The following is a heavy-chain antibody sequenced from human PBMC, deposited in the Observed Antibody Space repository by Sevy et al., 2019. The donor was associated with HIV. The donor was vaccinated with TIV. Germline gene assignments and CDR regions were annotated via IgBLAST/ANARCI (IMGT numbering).Heavy chain of an antibody. CDR3: TRVRALNYYDSSVSMEYNWFDP. J-gene: IGHJ5*02. CDR1: GYTFTSYD. CDR2: MNPNTGNT. Sequence: ASVKVSCKTSGYTFTSYDINWVRQATGQGLEWMGWMNPNTGNTGFAQTFQDRVTMTRDTSTSTAYMELRSLRSDDTAIYYCTRVRALNYYDSSVSMEYNWFDPWGQGTLVTVSS. D-gene: IGHD3-22*01. V-gene: IGHV1-8*01.